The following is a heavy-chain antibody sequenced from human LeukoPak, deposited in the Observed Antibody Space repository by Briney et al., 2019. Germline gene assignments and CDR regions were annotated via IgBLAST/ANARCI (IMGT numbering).Heavy chain of an antibody. V-gene: IGHV4-59*08. Sequence: SETLSLTCTVSGGSISSYYGSCIRQPPGEGLEWVGYIYYSGRTNYNPSLKSRVTISVDTSKNPFSPKLSSVTAADTAVYFCARTGRIAAAGFGFDHWGQGTLVTVSS. CDR3: ARTGRIAAAGFGFDH. D-gene: IGHD6-13*01. CDR1: GGSISSYY. J-gene: IGHJ4*02. CDR2: IYYSGRT.